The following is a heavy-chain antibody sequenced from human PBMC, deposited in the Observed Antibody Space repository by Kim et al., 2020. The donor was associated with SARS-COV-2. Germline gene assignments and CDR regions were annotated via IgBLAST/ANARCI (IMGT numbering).Heavy chain of an antibody. CDR2: ISWNSGSI. D-gene: IGHD6-13*01. CDR3: AKDRNPRQLVQYYGMDV. CDR1: GFTFGDYA. Sequence: GGSLRLSCAASGFTFGDYAMHWVRQAPGKGLEWVSGISWNSGSIGYADSVKGRFTISRDNAKNSLYLQMNSLRAEDTALYYCAKDRNPRQLVQYYGMDVWGQGTTVTVSS. J-gene: IGHJ6*02. V-gene: IGHV3-9*01.